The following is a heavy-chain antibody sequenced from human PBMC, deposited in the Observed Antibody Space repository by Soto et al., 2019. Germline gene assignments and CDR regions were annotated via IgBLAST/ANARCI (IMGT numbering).Heavy chain of an antibody. CDR2: IYYSGST. Sequence: SETLSLTCTVSGGSISSSSYYWGWIRQPPGKGLEWIGSIYYSGSTYYNPSLKSRVTISVDTSKNQFSLKLSSVTAADTAVYYRARHHVDIVATTRPDYYYYYYMDVWGKGTTVTVSS. J-gene: IGHJ6*03. V-gene: IGHV4-39*01. CDR1: GGSISSSSYY. D-gene: IGHD5-12*01. CDR3: ARHHVDIVATTRPDYYYYYYMDV.